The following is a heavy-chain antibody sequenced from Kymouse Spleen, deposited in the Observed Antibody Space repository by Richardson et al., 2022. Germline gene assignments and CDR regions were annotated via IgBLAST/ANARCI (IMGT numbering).Heavy chain of an antibody. CDR3: ARDQAGYSSSWTGYFDY. J-gene: IGHJ4*02. Sequence: QVQLVESGGGVVQPGRSLRLSCAASGFTFSSYGMHWVRQAPGKGLEWVAVIWYDGSNKYYADSVKGRFTISRDNSKNTLYLQMNSLRAEDTAVYYCARDQAGYSSSWTGYFDYWGQGTLVTVSS. V-gene: IGHV3-33*01. CDR2: IWYDGSNK. D-gene: IGHD6-13*01. CDR1: GFTFSSYG.